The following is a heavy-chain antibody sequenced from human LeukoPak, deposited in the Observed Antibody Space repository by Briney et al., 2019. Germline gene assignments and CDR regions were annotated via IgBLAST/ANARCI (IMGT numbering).Heavy chain of an antibody. D-gene: IGHD3-9*01. Sequence: SGPTLVKPTQTLTPTCTFSGFSLTTSGVGVGWIRQPPGKALEWLALIYWDDDKRYSPSLKSRLTITKDTSRNQVVLTMTNMDPVDTATYYCARPYNDILTGSYWYYFDYWGQGTLVTVSS. V-gene: IGHV2-5*02. CDR2: IYWDDDK. CDR3: ARPYNDILTGSYWYYFDY. J-gene: IGHJ4*02. CDR1: GFSLTTSGVG.